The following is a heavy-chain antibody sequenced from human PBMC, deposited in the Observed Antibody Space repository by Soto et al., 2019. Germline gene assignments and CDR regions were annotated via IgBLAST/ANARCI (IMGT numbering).Heavy chain of an antibody. CDR2: SYSESTR. CDR1: GSTVRGNY. CDR3: ARDRAVRGVTHYRGYYDYGMDG. V-gene: IGHV3-53*01. D-gene: IGHD3-10*01. Sequence: EPLTLSCPASGSTVRGNYMSWVRQDPGKGLEWVSVSYSESTRYYADSVKGLFTISRDNSQNTLYLQMNSLRDEDTAVYYCARDRAVRGVTHYRGYYDYGMDGWGQGTTVTVSS. J-gene: IGHJ6*02.